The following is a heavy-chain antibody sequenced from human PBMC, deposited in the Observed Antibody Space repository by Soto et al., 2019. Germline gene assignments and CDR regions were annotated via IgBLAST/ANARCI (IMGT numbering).Heavy chain of an antibody. D-gene: IGHD3-9*01. Sequence: GGSLRLSCAASGFTFSSYATSWVRQAPGKGLEWVSAISGSGGSTYYADSVKGRFTISRDNSKNTLYLQMNSLRAEDTALYYCPKDTYYDILTGYYSRGMDVWGQGTTVTVSS. CDR1: GFTFSSYA. V-gene: IGHV3-23*01. CDR3: PKDTYYDILTGYYSRGMDV. J-gene: IGHJ6*02. CDR2: ISGSGGST.